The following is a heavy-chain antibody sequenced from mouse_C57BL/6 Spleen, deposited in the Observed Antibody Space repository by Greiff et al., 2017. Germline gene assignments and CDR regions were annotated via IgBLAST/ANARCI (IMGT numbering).Heavy chain of an antibody. V-gene: IGHV1-82*01. CDR1: GYAFSSSW. CDR2: IYPGDGDT. D-gene: IGHD2-1*01. CDR3: ARWDLYYGIYFDY. Sequence: QVQLQQSGPELVKPGASVKISCKASGYAFSSSWMNWVKQRPGKGLEWIGRIYPGDGDTNYNGKFKGKATLTADKSSSTAYMQLSSLTSEDSAVYFCARWDLYYGIYFDYWGQGTTLTVSS. J-gene: IGHJ2*01.